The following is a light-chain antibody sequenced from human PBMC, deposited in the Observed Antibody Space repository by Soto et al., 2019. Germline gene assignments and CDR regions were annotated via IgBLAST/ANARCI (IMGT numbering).Light chain of an antibody. Sequence: DIQMTQSPSSLSASVGDRVTITCRASQSISSYLNWYQQKPGKAPKLLIYAASSLQSGVPSRFSGSGSGTDFTLTISNLQPEDFATYYCQPSYSTPPTFGQGTKVEIK. CDR3: QPSYSTPPT. J-gene: IGKJ1*01. CDR1: QSISSY. V-gene: IGKV1-39*01. CDR2: AAS.